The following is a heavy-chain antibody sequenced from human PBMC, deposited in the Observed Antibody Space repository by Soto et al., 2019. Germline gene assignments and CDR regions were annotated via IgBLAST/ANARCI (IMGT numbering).Heavy chain of an antibody. CDR3: AKLDYDSSGCYSFDY. V-gene: IGHV5-10-1*01. J-gene: IGHJ4*02. CDR1: GYSFTSYW. Sequence: GESLKISCKGSGYSFTSYWISWVRQMPGKGLEWMGRIDPSDSYTNYSPSFQGHVTISADKSISTAYLQWSSLKASDTAMYYCAKLDYDSSGCYSFDYWGQGTLVTVSS. D-gene: IGHD3-22*01. CDR2: IDPSDSYT.